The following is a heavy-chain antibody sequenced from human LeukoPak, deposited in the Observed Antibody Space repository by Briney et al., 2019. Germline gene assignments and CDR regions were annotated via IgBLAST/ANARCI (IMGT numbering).Heavy chain of an antibody. CDR1: GFTFSDYS. D-gene: IGHD5-24*01. V-gene: IGHV3-48*01. Sequence: GGSLRLSCAASGFTFSDYSMNWVRQAPGKGLEWISYIGIDSGNTNYADSVKGRFTISGDKAKNSLYLQMNSLRVEDTAVYYCARDYKYAYDNWGQGTLVTVSS. J-gene: IGHJ4*02. CDR2: IGIDSGNT. CDR3: ARDYKYAYDN.